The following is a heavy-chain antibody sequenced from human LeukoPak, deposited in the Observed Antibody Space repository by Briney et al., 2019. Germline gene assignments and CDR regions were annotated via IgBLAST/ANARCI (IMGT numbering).Heavy chain of an antibody. CDR2: IIPILGIA. J-gene: IGHJ4*02. D-gene: IGHD5-18*01. V-gene: IGHV1-69*04. Sequence: SVKVSCKACGGTFSSYAISWLRQAPGQGLEWMGRIIPILGIANYAQKFQGRVTITADKSTSTAYMELSSLRSEDTAVYYCARERVAAGGYSYGYDYWGQGTLVTVSS. CDR1: GGTFSSYA. CDR3: ARERVAAGGYSYGYDY.